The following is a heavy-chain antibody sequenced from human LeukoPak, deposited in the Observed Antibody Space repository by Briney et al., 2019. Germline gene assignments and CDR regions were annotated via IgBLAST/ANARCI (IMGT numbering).Heavy chain of an antibody. D-gene: IGHD3-10*01. J-gene: IGHJ4*02. Sequence: ASVKVSRKASGYTFTSYYMHWVRQAPGQGLEWMGIINPSGGSTSYAQKFQGRVTMTRDMSTSTVYMELSSLRSEDTAVYYCARGITMVRGPFALHYWGQGTLVTVSS. V-gene: IGHV1-46*01. CDR1: GYTFTSYY. CDR3: ARGITMVRGPFALHY. CDR2: INPSGGST.